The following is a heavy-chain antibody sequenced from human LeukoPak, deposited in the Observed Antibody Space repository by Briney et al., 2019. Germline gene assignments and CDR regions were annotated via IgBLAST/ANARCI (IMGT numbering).Heavy chain of an antibody. V-gene: IGHV1-69*06. J-gene: IGHJ4*02. D-gene: IGHD3-22*01. CDR2: IIPIFGTA. CDR3: ARGGDYYDSSGYYQLDY. CDR1: GYTFTSYA. Sequence: SVKVSCKASGYTFTSYAISWVRQAPGQGLEWMGGIIPIFGTANYAQKFQGRVTITADKSTSTAYMELSSLRSEDTAVYYCARGGDYYDSSGYYQLDYWGQGTLVTVSS.